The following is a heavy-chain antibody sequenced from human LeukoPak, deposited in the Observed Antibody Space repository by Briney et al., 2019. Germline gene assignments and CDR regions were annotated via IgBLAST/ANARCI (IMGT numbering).Heavy chain of an antibody. Sequence: SETLSLTCTVSGGSISSYYWSWIRQPPGKGLEWIGYIYYSGSTNYNPSLKSRVTISVDTSKNQFSLKLSSVTAADTAVYYCAKARSKVGATTDFDYWGQGTLVTVSS. CDR2: IYYSGST. V-gene: IGHV4-59*01. D-gene: IGHD1-26*01. J-gene: IGHJ4*02. CDR1: GGSISSYY. CDR3: AKARSKVGATTDFDY.